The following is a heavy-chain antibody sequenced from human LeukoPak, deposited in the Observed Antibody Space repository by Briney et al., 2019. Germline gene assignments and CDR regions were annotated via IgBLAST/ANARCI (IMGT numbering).Heavy chain of an antibody. V-gene: IGHV3-66*01. J-gene: IGHJ1*01. CDR3: ARIKKDSYVQYFQH. D-gene: IGHD5-18*01. CDR1: GFTVSSNY. CDR2: IYSGGST. Sequence: GGSLRLSCAASGFTVSSNYMSWVRQAPGKGLEWVSVIYSGGSTYYADSVKGRFTISRDNSKNTLYLQMNSLRAEDTAVYYCARIKKDSYVQYFQHWGQGTLVTVSS.